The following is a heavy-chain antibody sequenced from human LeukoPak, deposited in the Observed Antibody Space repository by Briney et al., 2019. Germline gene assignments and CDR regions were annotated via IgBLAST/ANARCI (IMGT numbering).Heavy chain of an antibody. CDR1: GGSISSYY. Sequence: PSETLSLTCTVSGGSISSYYWSWIRQPPGKGLEWIGYIYYSGSTNYNPSLKSRVTISVDTSKNQFSLKLSSVTAADTAVYYCARLGFWRQEIDYWGQGTLVTVSS. V-gene: IGHV4-59*01. D-gene: IGHD3-3*01. CDR3: ARLGFWRQEIDY. CDR2: IYYSGST. J-gene: IGHJ4*02.